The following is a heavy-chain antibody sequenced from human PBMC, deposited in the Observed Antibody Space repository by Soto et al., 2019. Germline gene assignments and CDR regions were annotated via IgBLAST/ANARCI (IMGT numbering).Heavy chain of an antibody. Sequence: PGGSLRLSCAASGFTFSGSAMHWVRQASGKGLEWVGRIRSKANSYATAYAASVKGRFTISRDDSKNTAYLQMNSLKTEDTAVYYCTRRKIVCSGGSCFNTHAFDPWGQGTLVTVSS. D-gene: IGHD2-15*01. CDR2: IRSKANSYAT. J-gene: IGHJ5*02. CDR3: TRRKIVCSGGSCFNTHAFDP. CDR1: GFTFSGSA. V-gene: IGHV3-73*01.